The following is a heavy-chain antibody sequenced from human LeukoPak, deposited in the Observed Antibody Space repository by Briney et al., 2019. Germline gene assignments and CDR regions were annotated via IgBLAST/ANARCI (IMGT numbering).Heavy chain of an antibody. V-gene: IGHV3-9*01. D-gene: IGHD3-22*01. J-gene: IGHJ4*02. CDR1: GFTFDDYA. CDR3: AKGPSIYDSSGYPNYFDY. CDR2: ISWSSGSI. Sequence: GRSLRLSCAASGFTFDDYAMHWVRQAPGKGLEWVSGISWSSGSIGYADSVKGRFTISRDNAKNSLYLQMNSLRAEDTALYYCAKGPSIYDSSGYPNYFDYWGQGTLVTVSS.